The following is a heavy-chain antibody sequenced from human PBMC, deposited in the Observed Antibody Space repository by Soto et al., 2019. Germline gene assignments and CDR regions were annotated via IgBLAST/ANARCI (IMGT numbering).Heavy chain of an antibody. V-gene: IGHV4-39*01. CDR3: AKRAYGDPFDP. CDR1: GGSITSSGFW. Sequence: HLQLQESGPGLVKSSETLSLTCAVSGGSITSSGFWWSWIRQPPGKGLEWIATIYDTGNTFYNPSLRSRVTISADTSKNQFALILNSVTAADTAVYYCAKRAYGDPFDPWGPGTLVTVSS. CDR2: IYDTGNT. J-gene: IGHJ5*02. D-gene: IGHD4-17*01.